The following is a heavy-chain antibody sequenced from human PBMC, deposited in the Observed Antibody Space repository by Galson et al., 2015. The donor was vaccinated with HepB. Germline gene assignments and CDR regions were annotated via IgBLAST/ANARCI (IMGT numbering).Heavy chain of an antibody. V-gene: IGHV3-30*18. CDR2: ISYDGSNK. Sequence: SLRLSCAASGFTFSSYGMHWVRQAPGKGLEWVAVISYDGSNKYYADSVKGRFTISKDDSKNTVYLQMNSLSVEDTALYFCAKDKVVDGRWTVDYWGQGTLVTVSS. J-gene: IGHJ4*02. CDR1: GFTFSSYG. CDR3: AKDKVVDGRWTVDY. D-gene: IGHD2-15*01.